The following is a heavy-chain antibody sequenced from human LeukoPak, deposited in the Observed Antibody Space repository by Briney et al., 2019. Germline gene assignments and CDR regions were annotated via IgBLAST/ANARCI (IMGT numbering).Heavy chain of an antibody. Sequence: ASVKVSCRSSGYTFTRYYLHWVRQAPGQGLDWMRMINPSSGNTTYAQKFQGRVTVTRDTSTRTVYMEMSSLRSEDTAVYYCARDLAAMVTNGFDIWGQGTMITVSS. CDR1: GYTFTRYY. CDR3: ARDLAAMVTNGFDI. V-gene: IGHV1-46*01. J-gene: IGHJ3*02. CDR2: INPSSGNT. D-gene: IGHD5-18*01.